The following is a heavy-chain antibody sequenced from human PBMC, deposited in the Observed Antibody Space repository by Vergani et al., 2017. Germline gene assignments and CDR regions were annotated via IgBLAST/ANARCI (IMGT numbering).Heavy chain of an antibody. V-gene: IGHV3-30*18. CDR1: GFTFSSYG. D-gene: IGHD6-19*01. CDR3: AKPIIAVAGTVPFDY. Sequence: QVQLVESGGGVVQPGRSLRLSCAASGFTFSSYGMHWVRQAPGKGLEWVAVISYDGSNKYYADSVKGRFTISSDNSKNTLYLQMNSLRAEDTAVYYCAKPIIAVAGTVPFDYWGQGTLVTVSS. CDR2: ISYDGSNK. J-gene: IGHJ4*02.